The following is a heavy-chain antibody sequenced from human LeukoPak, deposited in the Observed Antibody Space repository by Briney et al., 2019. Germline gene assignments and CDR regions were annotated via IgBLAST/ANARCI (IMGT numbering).Heavy chain of an antibody. CDR3: ARDWGMVVVVPAAIAWFDP. J-gene: IGHJ5*02. CDR2: ISAYNGNT. D-gene: IGHD2-2*01. Sequence: GASVTVSCKASGYTFTSYGISWVRQAPGQGLEWMGWISAYNGNTNYAQKLQGRVTMTTDTSTSTAYMELRSLRSDDTAVYYCARDWGMVVVVPAAIAWFDPWGQGTLVTVSS. V-gene: IGHV1-18*01. CDR1: GYTFTSYG.